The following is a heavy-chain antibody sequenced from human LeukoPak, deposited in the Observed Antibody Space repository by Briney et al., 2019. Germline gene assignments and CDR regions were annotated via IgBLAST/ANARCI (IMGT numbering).Heavy chain of an antibody. Sequence: PSETLSLTCTVSGASISSSSYYWRWIRQPPGKGLEWIGSIYYSGSTYNNPSLKSRVTISEDTSKNQFSLKLSSVTAADTAVYYCARALGRNAFDIWGQGTMVTVSS. CDR3: ARALGRNAFDI. CDR2: IYYSGST. CDR1: GASISSSSYY. D-gene: IGHD1-14*01. V-gene: IGHV4-39*01. J-gene: IGHJ3*02.